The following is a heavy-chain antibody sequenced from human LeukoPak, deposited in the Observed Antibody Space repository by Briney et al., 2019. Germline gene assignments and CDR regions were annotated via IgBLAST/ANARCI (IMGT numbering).Heavy chain of an antibody. CDR2: IYYSGST. CDR3: ARLSYCSSTSCKYNWFDP. CDR1: GGSISSGGYY. V-gene: IGHV4-31*03. Sequence: PSQTLSLTCTVSGGSISSGGYYWSWIRQHPGKGLEWIGYIYYSGSTYYNPSLKSRVTISVDTSKNQFSLKLSSVTAADTAVYYCARLSYCSSTSCKYNWFDPWGQGTLVTVSS. J-gene: IGHJ5*02. D-gene: IGHD2-2*01.